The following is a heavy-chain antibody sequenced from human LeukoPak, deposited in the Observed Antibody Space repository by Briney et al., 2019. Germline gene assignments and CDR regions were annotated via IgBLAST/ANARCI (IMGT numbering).Heavy chain of an antibody. D-gene: IGHD2-8*01. J-gene: IGHJ4*02. CDR1: GFTVSSNY. V-gene: IGHV3-53*01. Sequence: GGSLRLSCAASGFTVSSNYMSWVRQAPGKGLEWVSVIYSGGSTYYADSVKGRFTISGDNSKNTLYLQMNSLRAEDTAVYYCARGDCTNGVCYTGGFDYWGQGTLVPVSS. CDR2: IYSGGST. CDR3: ARGDCTNGVCYTGGFDY.